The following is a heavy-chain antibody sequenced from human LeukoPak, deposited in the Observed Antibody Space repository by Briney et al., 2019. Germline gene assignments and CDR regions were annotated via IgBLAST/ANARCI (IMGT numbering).Heavy chain of an antibody. V-gene: IGHV3-73*01. D-gene: IGHD6-13*01. CDR1: GFTFSGSA. CDR3: XXXSIAAAGTPGPDYYYYMDV. Sequence: GGSLRLSCAASGFTFSGSAMHWVRQASGKGLEWVGRIRSKANSYATAYAASVKGRFTISRDDSKNTAYLQMNSLKTEDTAVXXXXXXSIAAAGTPGPDYYYYMDVWGKGTTVTVSS. J-gene: IGHJ6*03. CDR2: IRSKANSYAT.